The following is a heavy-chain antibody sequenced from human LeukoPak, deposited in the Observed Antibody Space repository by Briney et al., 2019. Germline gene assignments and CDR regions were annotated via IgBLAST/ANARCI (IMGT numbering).Heavy chain of an antibody. CDR1: GGSFSGYY. D-gene: IGHD3-3*01. CDR2: INHSGST. Sequence: SETLSLTCAVYGGSFSGYYWSWIRQPPGKGLEWIGEINHSGSTNYNPSLKSRVTISVDTSKNQFSLKLSSVTAADTAVYYCARGLFGHFDYWGQGTLVTVSS. V-gene: IGHV4-34*01. J-gene: IGHJ4*02. CDR3: ARGLFGHFDY.